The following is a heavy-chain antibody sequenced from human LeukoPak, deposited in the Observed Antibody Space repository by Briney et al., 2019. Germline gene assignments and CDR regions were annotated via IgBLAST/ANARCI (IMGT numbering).Heavy chain of an antibody. CDR1: GGTFSSYA. Sequence: SVKVSCKASGGTFSSYAISWVRQAPGQGLEWMGGIIPIFGTANYAQRFQGRVTITADESTSTAYMELSSLRSEDTAVYYCATQEYTAMVSPYYFDYWGQGTLVTVSS. J-gene: IGHJ4*02. CDR2: IIPIFGTA. V-gene: IGHV1-69*01. CDR3: ATQEYTAMVSPYYFDY. D-gene: IGHD5-18*01.